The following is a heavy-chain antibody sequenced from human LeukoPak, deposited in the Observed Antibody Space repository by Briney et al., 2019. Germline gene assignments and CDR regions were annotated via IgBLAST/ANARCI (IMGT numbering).Heavy chain of an antibody. J-gene: IGHJ3*02. Sequence: PSETLSLTCAVYGGSFSDYYWSWIRQPAGKGPEWIGRISSSGSTNYNPSLKSRVTISVDTSKNQFSLKLSSVTAADTAVYFCAGGPYSYDSSGAFDIWGQGTMVTVSS. CDR2: ISSSGST. D-gene: IGHD3-22*01. CDR3: AGGPYSYDSSGAFDI. CDR1: GGSFSDYY. V-gene: IGHV4-59*10.